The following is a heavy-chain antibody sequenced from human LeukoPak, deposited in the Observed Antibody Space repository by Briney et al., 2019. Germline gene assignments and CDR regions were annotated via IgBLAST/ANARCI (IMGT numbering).Heavy chain of an antibody. CDR1: GGSISSYY. V-gene: IGHV4-4*07. CDR3: ARELPYDYVWGSYRLDYWYFDL. J-gene: IGHJ2*01. CDR2: IYTSGST. D-gene: IGHD3-16*02. Sequence: SETLSLTCTVSGGSISSYYWSWIRQPAGKGLEWVGRIYTSGSTNYNPSLKSRVTMSVDTSKNQFSLKLSSVTAADTAVYYCARELPYDYVWGSYRLDYWYFDLWGRGTWSLSPQ.